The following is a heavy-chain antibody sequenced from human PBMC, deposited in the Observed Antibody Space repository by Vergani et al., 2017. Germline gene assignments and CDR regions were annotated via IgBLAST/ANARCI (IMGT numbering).Heavy chain of an antibody. CDR3: ARALGALVVVAATGNWFDP. CDR1: GGTFSSYA. J-gene: IGHJ5*02. D-gene: IGHD2-15*01. V-gene: IGHV1-69*01. CDR2: IIPIFGTA. Sequence: QVQLVQSVAEVKKPGSSVKVSCKASGGTFSSYAISWVRQAPGQGLEWMGGIIPIFGTANYAQKFQGRVTITADESTSTAYMELSSLRSEDTAVYYCARALGALVVVAATGNWFDPWGQGTLVTVSS.